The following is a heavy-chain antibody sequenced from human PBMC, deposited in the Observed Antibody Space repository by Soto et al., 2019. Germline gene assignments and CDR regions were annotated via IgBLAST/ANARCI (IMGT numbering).Heavy chain of an antibody. CDR2: INPSGGST. CDR3: ARYCSGGSCYARAMDY. J-gene: IGHJ4*02. D-gene: IGHD2-15*01. CDR1: GYTFTSYY. Sequence: AASVKVSCKASGYTFTSYYMHWVRQAPGQGLEWMGIINPSGGSTSYAQKFQGRVTMTRDTSTSTVYMELSSLRSEDTAVYYCARYCSGGSCYARAMDYWGQGTLVTVSS. V-gene: IGHV1-46*01.